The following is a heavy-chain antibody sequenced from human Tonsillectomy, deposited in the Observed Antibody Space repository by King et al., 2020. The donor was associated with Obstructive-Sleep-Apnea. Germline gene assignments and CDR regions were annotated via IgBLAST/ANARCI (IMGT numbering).Heavy chain of an antibody. Sequence: QLQESGPGLVKPSETLSLTCTVSGGSISSYYWSWIRQPPGKGLEWIGYIYYSGSTNYNPSLQSRVTISVDTSKNQFSLKLSSVTAADTAVYYCARHTLPYSSMILQHWGQGTLVTVSS. D-gene: IGHD2-21*01. CDR1: GGSISSYY. V-gene: IGHV4-59*08. CDR2: IYYSGST. CDR3: ARHTLPYSSMILQH. J-gene: IGHJ1*01.